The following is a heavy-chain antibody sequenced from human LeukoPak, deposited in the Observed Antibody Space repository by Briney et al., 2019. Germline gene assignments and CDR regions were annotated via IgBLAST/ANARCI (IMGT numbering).Heavy chain of an antibody. CDR2: INHSGST. CDR3: AREGRSGIAAAGYDY. D-gene: IGHD6-13*01. J-gene: IGHJ4*02. CDR1: GGSFSGYY. Sequence: SETLSLTCAVYGGSFSGYYWSWIRRPPGKGLEWIGEINHSGSTNYNPSLKSRVTISVDTSKNQFSLKLSSVTAADTAVYYCAREGRSGIAAAGYDYWGQGTLVTVSS. V-gene: IGHV4-34*01.